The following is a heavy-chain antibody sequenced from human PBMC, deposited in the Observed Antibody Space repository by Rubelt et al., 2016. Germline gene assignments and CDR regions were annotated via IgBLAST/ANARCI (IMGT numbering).Heavy chain of an antibody. D-gene: IGHD2-21*02. CDR1: GGSISSGGYY. J-gene: IGHJ4*02. Sequence: VQLQESGPGLVKPSQTLSLTCTVSGGSISSGGYYWSWIRQPPGKGLEWIGYIYYSGTTNYNPTLMSRFIISVDTSKGQFSLKLGSVTAADTAVYYCARGGAYCGGDCQRPVDFDYWGQGTLVTVSS. CDR3: ARGGAYCGGDCQRPVDFDY. V-gene: IGHV4-61*08. CDR2: IYYSGTT.